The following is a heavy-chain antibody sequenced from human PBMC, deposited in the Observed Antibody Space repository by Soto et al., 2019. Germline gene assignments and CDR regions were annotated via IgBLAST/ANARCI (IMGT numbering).Heavy chain of an antibody. J-gene: IGHJ3*01. Sequence: SVKVSCKASGCTFSSYAISWVRQAPGQGREWMGGIIPIFGTANYAQKFQGRVTITADKSTSTAYMELSSLRSEATPVYYSARPTAYCSGHCSWGQGTMVTVSS. CDR1: GCTFSSYA. D-gene: IGHD2-21*02. CDR3: ARPTAYCSGHCS. CDR2: IIPIFGTA. V-gene: IGHV1-69*06.